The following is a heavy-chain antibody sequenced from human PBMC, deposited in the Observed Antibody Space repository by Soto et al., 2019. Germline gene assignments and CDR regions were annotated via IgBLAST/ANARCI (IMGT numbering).Heavy chain of an antibody. CDR1: GFTFSDYW. V-gene: IGHV3-74*01. CDR3: TRDPRNKGFDP. Sequence: EGPLVESGGGSVQPGGSLRLSCAASGFTFSDYWMHWVRQVPGKGLVWVSCINGDGTTTRYADSVRGRFTISRDNAKNTLYVQMNSLRAEDTAVYYCTRDPRNKGFDPWGQGTLVTVSS. D-gene: IGHD4-4*01. J-gene: IGHJ5*02. CDR2: INGDGTTT.